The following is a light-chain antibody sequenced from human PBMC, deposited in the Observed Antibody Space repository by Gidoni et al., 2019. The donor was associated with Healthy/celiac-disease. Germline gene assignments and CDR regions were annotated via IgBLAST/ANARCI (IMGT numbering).Light chain of an antibody. CDR3: QQYGSSPVT. CDR1: QSVSSSY. J-gene: IGKJ1*01. CDR2: GAS. V-gene: IGKV3-20*01. Sequence: VLTQSPGTLSLSPGERATLSCRASQSVSSSYLAWYQQKPGQAPRLHIYGASSRATGIPDRFSGSGSGTDFTLTIGRLEPEDFAVYYCQQYGSSPVTFGQGTKVEIK.